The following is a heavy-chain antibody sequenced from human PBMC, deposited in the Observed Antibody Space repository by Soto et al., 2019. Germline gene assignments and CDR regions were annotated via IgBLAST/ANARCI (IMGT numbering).Heavy chain of an antibody. CDR1: GFTLGDYA. V-gene: IGHV3-49*04. CDR3: STNGSYSGGDCYSLYSYGMDF. J-gene: IGHJ6*02. CDR2: IRSKAYGGTT. Sequence: GGCLRLSCTASGFTLGDYAMSWVRQAQGKGLEWVGFIRSKAYGGTTEYAASVKGRFTISRDDYKSIDYLQMNSLKTEETAVYYFSTNGSYSGGDCYSLYSYGMDFWGQGTPVTVSS. D-gene: IGHD2-21*02.